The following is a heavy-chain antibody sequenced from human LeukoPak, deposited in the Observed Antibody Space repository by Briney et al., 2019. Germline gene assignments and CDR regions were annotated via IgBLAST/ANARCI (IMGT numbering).Heavy chain of an antibody. CDR1: GGSISSGDYI. CDR3: TRGLPTDKIDY. Sequence: SETLSLTCTVSGGSISSGDYIWTWIRQPPGEGLEWIGRMHYGGSPSYHPSLQSRVTISADTSKNQFSLNLYSVTAADTAVYYCTRGLPTDKIDYWGQGTLVTVSS. V-gene: IGHV4-30-4*01. J-gene: IGHJ4*02. D-gene: IGHD4-17*01. CDR2: MHYGGSP.